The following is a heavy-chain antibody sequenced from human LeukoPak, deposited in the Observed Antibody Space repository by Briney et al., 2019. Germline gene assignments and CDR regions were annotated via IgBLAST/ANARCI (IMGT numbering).Heavy chain of an antibody. V-gene: IGHV1-46*01. J-gene: IGHJ4*02. CDR2: INPSGGST. Sequence: ASVKVSCKASGYTFTRYYMHWVRQAPGQGLEWMGMINPSGGSTSYAQKFQGRVTMTRDTSTSTVYMELSSLRSEDTAVYYCARDLYSSSWYVGGAFDYWGQGTLVTVSS. CDR1: GYTFTRYY. D-gene: IGHD6-13*01. CDR3: ARDLYSSSWYVGGAFDY.